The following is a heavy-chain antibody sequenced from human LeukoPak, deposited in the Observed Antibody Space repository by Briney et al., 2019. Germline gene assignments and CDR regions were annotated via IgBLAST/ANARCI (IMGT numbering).Heavy chain of an antibody. J-gene: IGHJ4*02. D-gene: IGHD1-14*01. V-gene: IGHV3-30-3*01. CDR3: ARLTAGVTSPPY. CDR2: ISYDGSNK. Sequence: GGSLRLSCAASGFTFSSYAMHWVRQAPGKGLEWVAVISYDGSNKYFADSVKGRFTISRDNSKNTLYLQMNSLRAEDTAVYYCARLTAGVTSPPYWGQGTLVTVSS. CDR1: GFTFSSYA.